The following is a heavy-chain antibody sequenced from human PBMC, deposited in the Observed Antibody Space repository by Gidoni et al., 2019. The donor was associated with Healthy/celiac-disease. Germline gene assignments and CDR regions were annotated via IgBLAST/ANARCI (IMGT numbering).Heavy chain of an antibody. CDR1: GFTFSSYA. J-gene: IGHJ4*02. CDR2: ISYDGSNK. D-gene: IGHD3-22*01. CDR3: ARDYYDSSGYYGVGVY. Sequence: QVQLVESGGGVVQPGRSLRLSCAASGFTFSSYAMHWVRQAPGKGLEWVAVISYDGSNKYYADSVKGRFTISRDNSKNTLYLQMNSLRAEDTAVYYCARDYYDSSGYYGVGVYWGQGTLVTVSS. V-gene: IGHV3-30-3*01.